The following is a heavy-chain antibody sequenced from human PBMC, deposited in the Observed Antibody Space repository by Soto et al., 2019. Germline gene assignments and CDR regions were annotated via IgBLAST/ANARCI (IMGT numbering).Heavy chain of an antibody. D-gene: IGHD6-19*01. CDR1: GLTFSNSP. CDR2: ISKSGGNT. J-gene: IGHJ2*01. CDR3: ANIAVSGFWFFDL. V-gene: IGHV3-23*01. Sequence: GGSLRLSCAASGLTFSNSPMSWVRQAPGTGLEWVSSISKSGGNTYYADSVKGRFTISRDNSKNTLFLQMNSLRADDSAVYYGANIAVSGFWFFDLWGRGTLVTVSS.